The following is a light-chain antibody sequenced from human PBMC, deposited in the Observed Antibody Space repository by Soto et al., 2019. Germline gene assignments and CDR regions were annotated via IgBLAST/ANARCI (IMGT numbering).Light chain of an antibody. J-gene: IGLJ1*01. V-gene: IGLV2-14*01. CDR2: EVS. CDR3: SSYTASTTPYV. CDR1: SSDIGTYNY. Sequence: QSALTQPASVSGSPGQSITISCIGTSSDIGTYNYVSWYQQHPGKAPKLMLYEVSNRPSGVSNRFSGSKSGITASLTISGLQAEDEADYYCSSYTASTTPYVFGTGTKFTVL.